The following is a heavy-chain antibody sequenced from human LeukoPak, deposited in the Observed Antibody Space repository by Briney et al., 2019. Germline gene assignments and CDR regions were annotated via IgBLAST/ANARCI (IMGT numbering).Heavy chain of an antibody. Sequence: HPGGSLRLSCSASGFTFSSYAMHWVRQAPGKGLEYVSAISSNGGSTYYADSGKGRFTISRDNSKNTLYLQMSSLRDEDTAVYYCVKGAGSRTYYFDYWGQGTLVTVSS. CDR1: GFTFSSYA. V-gene: IGHV3-64D*06. J-gene: IGHJ4*02. D-gene: IGHD3-10*01. CDR2: ISSNGGST. CDR3: VKGAGSRTYYFDY.